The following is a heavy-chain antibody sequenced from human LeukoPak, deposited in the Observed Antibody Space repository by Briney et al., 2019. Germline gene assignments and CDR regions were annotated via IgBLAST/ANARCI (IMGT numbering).Heavy chain of an antibody. CDR2: INHSGST. V-gene: IGHV4-34*01. CDR1: GGSFSGYY. J-gene: IGHJ5*02. CDR3: ARHSAYSSSSGLNL. D-gene: IGHD6-6*01. Sequence: PSETLSLTCAVYGGSFSGYYWSWIRQSPGKGLEWIGEINHSGSTNYNPSLKSRVIRSLDTSKNQFSLKLSSLTAADTAVFYCARHSAYSSSSGLNLWGQGTLVTVAS.